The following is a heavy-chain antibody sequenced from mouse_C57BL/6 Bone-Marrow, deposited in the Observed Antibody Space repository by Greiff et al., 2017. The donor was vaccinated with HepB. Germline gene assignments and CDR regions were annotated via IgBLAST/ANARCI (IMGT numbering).Heavy chain of an antibody. CDR2: INPGSGGT. CDR1: GYSFTNYL. D-gene: IGHD1-1*01. J-gene: IGHJ2*01. V-gene: IGHV1-54*01. CDR3: ARGYGSS. Sequence: VQLQQSGAELVRPGTSVKVSCKASGYSFTNYLIEWVKQRPGQGLEWIGVINPGSGGTNYNEKFKGKATLTADKASSTAYMQLSSLTSEDSAVYFCARGYGSSWGQGTTLTVSS.